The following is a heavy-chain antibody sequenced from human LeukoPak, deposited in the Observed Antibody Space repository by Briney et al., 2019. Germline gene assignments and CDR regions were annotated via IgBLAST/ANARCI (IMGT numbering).Heavy chain of an antibody. CDR3: ARDHPDYYDSSEIKAAWCFDL. D-gene: IGHD3-22*01. CDR2: IYTSGST. CDR1: GGSISSYY. V-gene: IGHV4-4*07. Sequence: PSETLSLTCTVSGGSISSYYWSWIRQPAGKGLEWIGRIYTSGSTNYNPSLKSRVTMSVDTSKNQFSLKLSSVTAADTAVYYCARDHPDYYDSSEIKAAWCFDLWGRGTLVTVSS. J-gene: IGHJ2*01.